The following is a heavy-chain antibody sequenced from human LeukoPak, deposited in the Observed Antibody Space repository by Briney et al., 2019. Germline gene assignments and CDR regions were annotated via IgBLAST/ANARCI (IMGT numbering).Heavy chain of an antibody. CDR3: ARRLTADNLFDY. D-gene: IGHD2-21*02. V-gene: IGHV5-51*01. Sequence: GESLKISCKGSGYSFSSYWIGWVRQMPGKGLEWMGLIYPGDSDTRYSPSFQGQVTISADKSISAAYLQWSSLKASDTAMYYCARRLTADNLFDYWGQGALVTVSS. CDR2: IYPGDSDT. J-gene: IGHJ4*02. CDR1: GYSFSSYW.